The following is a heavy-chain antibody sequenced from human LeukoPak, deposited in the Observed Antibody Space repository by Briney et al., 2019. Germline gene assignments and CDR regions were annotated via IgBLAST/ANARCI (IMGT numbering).Heavy chain of an antibody. CDR1: GFSFSSHW. V-gene: IGHV3-7*01. CDR2: IKQDGSEK. Sequence: GGSLRLSCAASGFSFSSHWMSWVRQAPGKGLEWVANIKQDGSEKYYVDSVKGRFTISRDNAKNSLYLQMNSLRAEDTAVYFCASSLKTAYAFDIWGQGTMVTVSS. CDR3: ASSLKTAYAFDI. D-gene: IGHD5-18*01. J-gene: IGHJ3*02.